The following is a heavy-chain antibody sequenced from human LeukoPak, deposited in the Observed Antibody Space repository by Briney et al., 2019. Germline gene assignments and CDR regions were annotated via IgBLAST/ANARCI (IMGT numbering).Heavy chain of an antibody. J-gene: IGHJ4*02. Sequence: ASVKVSCKASGYTFTSYGISWVRQAPGQGLEWMGWISAYNGNTNYAQKLQGRVTMTTDTSTSTAYMELRSLRSDDTAVYYCARDLEAVAGTRITDRYGRYPLVSPIVDYWGQGTLVTVSS. D-gene: IGHD6-19*01. CDR1: GYTFTSYG. V-gene: IGHV1-18*01. CDR3: ARDLEAVAGTRITDRYGRYPLVSPIVDY. CDR2: ISAYNGNT.